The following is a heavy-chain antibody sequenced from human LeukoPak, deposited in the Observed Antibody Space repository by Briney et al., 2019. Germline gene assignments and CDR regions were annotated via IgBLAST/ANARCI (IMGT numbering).Heavy chain of an antibody. CDR2: IYSGGST. CDR1: GFTVSSNY. Sequence: GGSLRLSCAASGFTVSSNYMSWVRQAPGKGLGWVSVIYSGGSTYYADSVKGRFTISRDNSKNTLYLQMNSLRAEDTAVYYCARVNGSGSYFSYYYYGMDVWGQGTTVTVSS. J-gene: IGHJ6*02. D-gene: IGHD3-10*01. CDR3: ARVNGSGSYFSYYYYGMDV. V-gene: IGHV3-53*01.